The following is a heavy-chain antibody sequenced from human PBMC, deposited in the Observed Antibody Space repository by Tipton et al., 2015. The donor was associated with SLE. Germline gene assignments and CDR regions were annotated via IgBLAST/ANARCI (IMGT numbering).Heavy chain of an antibody. CDR2: IYYSGST. CDR3: ARGRAVAGPPYYYYGMDV. V-gene: IGHV4-31*03. J-gene: IGHJ6*02. Sequence: TLSLTCTVSGGSISSGGYYWSWIRQHPGKGLEWIGYIYYSGSTYYNPSPKSRVTISVDTSKNQFSLKLSSVTAADTAVYYCARGRAVAGPPYYYYGMDVWGQGTTVTVSS. D-gene: IGHD6-19*01. CDR1: GGSISSGGYY.